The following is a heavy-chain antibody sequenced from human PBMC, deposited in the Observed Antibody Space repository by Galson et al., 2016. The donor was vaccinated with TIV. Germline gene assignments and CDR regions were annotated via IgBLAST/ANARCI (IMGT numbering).Heavy chain of an antibody. D-gene: IGHD3-9*01. CDR3: ARDRIAILTGNACDY. Sequence: SVKVSCKASGYTFSNYGVSWIRQAPGHGLEWLGWIIGYNGNTNYAQRFQGRVTMTTDTSTSTAYMELRSLTPDDTAIYYCARDRIAILTGNACDYWGQGTLVTVSS. J-gene: IGHJ4*02. V-gene: IGHV1-18*01. CDR2: IIGYNGNT. CDR1: GYTFSNYG.